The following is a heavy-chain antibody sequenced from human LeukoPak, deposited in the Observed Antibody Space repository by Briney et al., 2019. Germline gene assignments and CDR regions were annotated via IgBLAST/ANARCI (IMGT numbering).Heavy chain of an antibody. CDR3: ARHGSYVFDY. V-gene: IGHV3-7*01. D-gene: IGHD3-10*01. Sequence: PGGSLRLSCAGSGFTFSSHWMGWVRQAPGKGLEWLANIKEDGHEKYYVDSVQGRFTISRDNAKNSLFLHMDCLRAEDMPVYFCARHGSYVFDYWCQGTLVTVSS. J-gene: IGHJ4*02. CDR1: GFTFSSHW. CDR2: IKEDGHEK.